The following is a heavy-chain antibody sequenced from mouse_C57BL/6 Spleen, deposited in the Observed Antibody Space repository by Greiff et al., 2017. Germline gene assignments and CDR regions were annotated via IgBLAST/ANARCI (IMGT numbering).Heavy chain of an antibody. Sequence: VQLQQSGAELVRPGASVKLSCTASGFNIKDYYMHWVQQRPEQGLEWIGRIDPEDGDTASAPKFHGKATMTADTSSNTTYLQLSSLTSEDNAVYYCTTANYYYGSSEGYWGQGTTLTVSS. CDR2: IDPEDGDT. D-gene: IGHD1-1*01. CDR3: TTANYYYGSSEGY. V-gene: IGHV14-1*01. CDR1: GFNIKDYY. J-gene: IGHJ2*01.